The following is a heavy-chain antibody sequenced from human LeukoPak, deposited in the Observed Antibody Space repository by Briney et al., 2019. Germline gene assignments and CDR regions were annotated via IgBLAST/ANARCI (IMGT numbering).Heavy chain of an antibody. V-gene: IGHV1-18*01. Sequence: ASVKVSCKASGYTFTSYGISWVRQAPGQGLEWMGWISAYNGNTNYAQKLQGRVTMTTDTSTSTAYMELRSLRSDDTTVYYCARITMVRGVLDYWGQGTLVTVSS. CDR2: ISAYNGNT. J-gene: IGHJ4*02. CDR3: ARITMVRGVLDY. D-gene: IGHD3-10*01. CDR1: GYTFTSYG.